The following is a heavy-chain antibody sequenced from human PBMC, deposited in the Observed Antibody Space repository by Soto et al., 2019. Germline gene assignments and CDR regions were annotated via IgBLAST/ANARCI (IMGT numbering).Heavy chain of an antibody. CDR2: VYNNGRT. Sequence: SETLSLTCTVSGGSISSSSWSWIRQPPGRGLEWIGYVYNNGRTDYNPSLKSRVTISVDTSKNHFSLKLSSVTPADTAVYYCARARFCTSTSCYHYFDFWGQGTLVTVSS. D-gene: IGHD2-2*01. CDR3: ARARFCTSTSCYHYFDF. CDR1: GGSISSSS. J-gene: IGHJ4*02. V-gene: IGHV4-59*01.